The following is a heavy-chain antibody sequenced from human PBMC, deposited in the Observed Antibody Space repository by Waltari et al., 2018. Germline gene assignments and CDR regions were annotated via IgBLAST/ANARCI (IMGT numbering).Heavy chain of an antibody. CDR1: GFLFSDYG. CDR2: ISMTSTYI. D-gene: IGHD3-22*01. CDR3: ARSRRGDFYDPRNY. Sequence: EVQLVESGGGLVRPGGSLRLTCTASGFLFSDYGMNWVRQAPGKGLEWVASISMTSTYISYGDSVKGRFTVSRDNAHNSVFLQMSSLRDDDTAVYYCARSRRGDFYDPRNYWGQGVLVTVSS. J-gene: IGHJ4*02. V-gene: IGHV3-21*01.